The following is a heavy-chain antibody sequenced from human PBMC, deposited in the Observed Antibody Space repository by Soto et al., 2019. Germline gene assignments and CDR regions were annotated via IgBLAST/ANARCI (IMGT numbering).Heavy chain of an antibody. V-gene: IGHV4-59*01. Sequence: SATLSLTCTVSGGSISSYYWSWIRQPPGKGLEWIGYIYYSGSTNYNPSLKSRVTISVDTSKNQFSLKLSSVTAADTAVYYCARARSTAAYDSSGYNNWFDPWGQGTLVTVS. CDR3: ARARSTAAYDSSGYNNWFDP. CDR1: GGSISSYY. D-gene: IGHD3-22*01. J-gene: IGHJ5*02. CDR2: IYYSGST.